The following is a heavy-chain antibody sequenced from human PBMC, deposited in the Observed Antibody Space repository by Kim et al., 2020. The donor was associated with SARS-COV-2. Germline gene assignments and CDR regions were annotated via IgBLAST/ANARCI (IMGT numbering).Heavy chain of an antibody. CDR1: GGSFSGYY. CDR2: INHSGST. J-gene: IGHJ4*02. V-gene: IGHV4-34*01. CDR3: ARYSGYDRRIFDY. D-gene: IGHD5-12*01. Sequence: SETLSLTCAVYGGSFSGYYWSWIRQPPGKGLEWIGEINHSGSTKYNPSLRSRLSISVDTSKNQFSLKLSSLTAADTAVYYCARYSGYDRRIFDYWGQGTLVTVSS.